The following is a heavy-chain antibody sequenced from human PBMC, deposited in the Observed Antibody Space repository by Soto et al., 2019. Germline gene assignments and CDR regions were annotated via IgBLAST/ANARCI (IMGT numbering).Heavy chain of an antibody. CDR3: ARDGGRNSGGIDY. CDR2: IIHIFGTA. D-gene: IGHD1-26*01. CDR1: VGTFSSSS. J-gene: IGHJ4*02. V-gene: IGHV1-69*01. Sequence: QVQLVQSGAEVKKPGSSVKVSCKASVGTFSSSSIKWVRQAPGPGLEWMGEIIHIFGTANYAKKFQGRVTMTADEYTSTAYMGLSSLLSEYTAVYYCARDGGRNSGGIDYWGQGTLVTVSS.